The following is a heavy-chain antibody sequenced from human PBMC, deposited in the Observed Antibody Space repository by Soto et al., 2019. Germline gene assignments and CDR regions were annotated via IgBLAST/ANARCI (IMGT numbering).Heavy chain of an antibody. V-gene: IGHV4-61*05. J-gene: IGHJ3*02. D-gene: IGHD6-13*01. CDR1: GVSISSSTQY. CDR2: IYYSGST. Sequence: SVTLPLTCIVSGVSISSSTQYLSWIRQPPGKGLEWIGYIYYSGSTNYNPSLKSRVTISVDTSKNQFSLKLSSVTAADTAVYYLAKQAGSSWLVGAFDIWGQGTLVTVS. CDR3: AKQAGSSWLVGAFDI.